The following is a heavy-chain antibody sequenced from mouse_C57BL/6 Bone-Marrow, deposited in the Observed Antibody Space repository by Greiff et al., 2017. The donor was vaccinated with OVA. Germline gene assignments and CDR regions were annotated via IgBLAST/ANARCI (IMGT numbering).Heavy chain of an antibody. Sequence: VHLVESGAELVRPGASVKLSCKASGYTFTDYYINWVKQRPGQGLEWIARIYPGSGNTYYNEKFKGKATLTAEKSSSTAYMQLSSLTSEDSAVYVCARAYYYGSSYDAMDYWGQGTSVTVSS. CDR3: ARAYYYGSSYDAMDY. CDR2: IYPGSGNT. CDR1: GYTFTDYY. D-gene: IGHD1-1*01. J-gene: IGHJ4*01. V-gene: IGHV1-76*01.